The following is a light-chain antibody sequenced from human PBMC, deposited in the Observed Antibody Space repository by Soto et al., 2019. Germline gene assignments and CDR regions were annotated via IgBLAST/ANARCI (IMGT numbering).Light chain of an antibody. Sequence: EIVLTQSPATLSAFPGDRVTLSCRASQALNTRLAWYQHKPGQAPRLLIYLTSNRAAGVPSRFSAWGSETAFTLTISDVQPEDFAVYYCQPYVTSSPRTFGQGTKVEIX. V-gene: IGKV3D-11*01. CDR2: LTS. CDR1: QALNTR. CDR3: QPYVTSSPRT. J-gene: IGKJ1*01.